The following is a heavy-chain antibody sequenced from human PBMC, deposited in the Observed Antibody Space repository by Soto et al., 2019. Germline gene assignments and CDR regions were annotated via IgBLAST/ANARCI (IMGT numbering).Heavy chain of an antibody. V-gene: IGHV3-30-3*01. J-gene: IGHJ4*02. CDR3: GRDRRFGNGYNLGFGY. CDR2: ISFDGSNK. CDR1: GFTFSSYA. Sequence: QVQLVESGGGVVQPGRSLRLSCAASGFTFSSYAMHWVRQAPGKGLEWVAVISFDGSNKYYADSVKDRVTVSRDNSNNXLYVQMNRLRAEDTAVYYCGRDRRFGNGYNLGFGYWGQGTLVTVSS. D-gene: IGHD5-12*01.